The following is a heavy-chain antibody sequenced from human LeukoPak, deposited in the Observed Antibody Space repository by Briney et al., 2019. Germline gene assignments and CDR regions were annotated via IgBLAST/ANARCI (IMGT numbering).Heavy chain of an antibody. Sequence: PGGSLRLSCAASGFTFSSYSMNWVRQAPGKGLEWVSSISSSSSYIYYADSVKGRFTISRDNATNSLYLQMNSLRAEDTAVYYCARDQYYYDSSGYTQDYYYGMDVWGQGTTVTVSS. CDR2: ISSSSSYI. V-gene: IGHV3-21*01. CDR3: ARDQYYYDSSGYTQDYYYGMDV. CDR1: GFTFSSYS. J-gene: IGHJ6*02. D-gene: IGHD3-22*01.